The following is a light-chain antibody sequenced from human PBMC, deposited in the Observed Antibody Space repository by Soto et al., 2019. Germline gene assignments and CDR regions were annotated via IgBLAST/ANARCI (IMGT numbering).Light chain of an antibody. V-gene: IGKV1-6*01. CDR2: AAS. CDR1: QGIRND. J-gene: IGKJ4*01. CDR3: LQDYKYPLT. Sequence: AIQMTQSPSSLSASVWDRVTITCRASQGIRNDLGWYQQKPGKAPKLLIYAASSLQSGVPSRFSGSGSGTDFTLTISSRQPDDFATYYCLQDYKYPLTFGGGTKVDIK.